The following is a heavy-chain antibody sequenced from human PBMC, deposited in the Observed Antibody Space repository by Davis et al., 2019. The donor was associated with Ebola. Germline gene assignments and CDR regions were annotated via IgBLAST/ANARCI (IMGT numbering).Heavy chain of an antibody. D-gene: IGHD1-26*01. CDR1: GGTFSSYA. J-gene: IGHJ4*02. Sequence: SVKVSCKASGGTFSSYAISWVRQAPGQGLEWMGGIIPIFGTANYAQKFQGRVTITADESTSTAYMELSSLRSEDTAVYYCARDISSSYSFDYWGQGTLVTVSS. CDR3: ARDISSSYSFDY. CDR2: IIPIFGTA. V-gene: IGHV1-69*13.